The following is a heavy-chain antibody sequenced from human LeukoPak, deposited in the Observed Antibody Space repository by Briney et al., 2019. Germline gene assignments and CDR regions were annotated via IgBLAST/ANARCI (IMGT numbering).Heavy chain of an antibody. Sequence: GESLKISCKGSGYSFTSYWIGWVRQMPGKGLEWMGIIYPGDSDTRYSPSFQGQVTISADKSISTAYLRWSSLKASDTAMYYCARGPNYDFWSGYYPNWFDPWGQGTLVTVSS. CDR2: IYPGDSDT. CDR3: ARGPNYDFWSGYYPNWFDP. D-gene: IGHD3-3*01. CDR1: GYSFTSYW. V-gene: IGHV5-51*01. J-gene: IGHJ5*02.